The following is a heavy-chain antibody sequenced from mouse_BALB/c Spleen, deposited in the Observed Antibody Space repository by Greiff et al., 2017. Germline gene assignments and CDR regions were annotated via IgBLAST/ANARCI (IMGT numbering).Heavy chain of an antibody. V-gene: IGHV5-12-2*01. J-gene: IGHJ4*01. Sequence: EVHLVESGGGLVQPGGSLKLSCAASGFTFSSYSMSWVRQTPEKRLEWVAYISNGGGSTYYPDTVKGRFTISRDNAKNTLYLQMSSLKSEDTAMYYCARNLLWLRRDYYAMDYWGQGTSVTVAS. D-gene: IGHD2-2*01. CDR1: GFTFSSYS. CDR2: ISNGGGST. CDR3: ARNLLWLRRDYYAMDY.